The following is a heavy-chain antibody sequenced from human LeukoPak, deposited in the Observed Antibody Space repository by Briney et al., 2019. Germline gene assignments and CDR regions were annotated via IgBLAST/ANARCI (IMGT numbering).Heavy chain of an antibody. J-gene: IGHJ6*02. D-gene: IGHD5-24*01. CDR3: ARHPSFVVEGMDV. V-gene: IGHV4-39*01. Sequence: SETLSLTCTVSGGSISSSSYYWGWIRQPPGKGLEWIGSIYYSGSTYYNPSLKSRVTISVDTSKNQFSLKLSSVTAADTAVHYCARHPSFVVEGMDVWGQGTTVTVSS. CDR2: IYYSGST. CDR1: GGSISSSSYY.